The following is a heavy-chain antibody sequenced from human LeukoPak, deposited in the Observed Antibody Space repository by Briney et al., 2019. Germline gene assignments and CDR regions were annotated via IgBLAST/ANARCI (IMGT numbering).Heavy chain of an antibody. J-gene: IGHJ4*02. Sequence: GGSLTPSYAVSGFTLTNAWVGSVRQAPGKGLEWVVRIRRYYDRGTTEYAAPVKNRFTISSDDSKNTVYVEMCRLKTEDTGVYYCVTEESGGGSFDYWGQGTLVTVSS. CDR2: IRRYYDRGTT. CDR1: GFTLTNAW. D-gene: IGHD2-15*01. CDR3: VTEESGGGSFDY. V-gene: IGHV3-15*01.